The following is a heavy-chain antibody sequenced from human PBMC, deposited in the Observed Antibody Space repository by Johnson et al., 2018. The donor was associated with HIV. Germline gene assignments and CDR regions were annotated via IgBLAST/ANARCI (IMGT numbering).Heavy chain of an antibody. V-gene: IGHV3-9*01. CDR3: AKDSSSWYGGAFDI. CDR1: GFTFDDYV. J-gene: IGHJ3*02. Sequence: VQLVESGGGVVQPGRSLRLSCAASGFTFDDYVMHWARQAPGKGLEWVSGISWNSGSRDYADSVKGRFTISRDNSKNTLYLQMNSLRAEDTAVYYCAKDSSSWYGGAFDIWGQGTMVTVSS. CDR2: ISWNSGSR. D-gene: IGHD6-13*01.